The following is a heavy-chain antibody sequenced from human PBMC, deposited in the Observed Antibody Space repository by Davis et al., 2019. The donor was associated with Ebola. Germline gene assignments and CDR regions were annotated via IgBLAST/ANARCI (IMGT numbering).Heavy chain of an antibody. CDR1: GYIFTNYG. CDR2: ISVIDGNT. Sequence: ASVKVSCKASGYIFTNYGVSWVRQAPGQGLEWMGWISVIDGNTYYAQKFQGRVTMTTDTSTSTAYMELRSLKSDDTAVYYCARDSRRFYSGTYPGNGDYWGQGTLVTVSS. D-gene: IGHD1-26*01. J-gene: IGHJ4*02. CDR3: ARDSRRFYSGTYPGNGDY. V-gene: IGHV1-18*04.